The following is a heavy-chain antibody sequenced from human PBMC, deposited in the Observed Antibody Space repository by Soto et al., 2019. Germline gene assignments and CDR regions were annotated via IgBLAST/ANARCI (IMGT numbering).Heavy chain of an antibody. V-gene: IGHV4-31*03. CDR3: ARGPEALAK. CDR2: IYYTGNT. J-gene: IGHJ4*02. Sequence: SETLSLTCTVSGDSISSGGHYWSWIRQHPEKGLEWIGYIYYTGNTQYNPSLKSRITISLDTTKNQFSLKLRSVTAADTAIYYCARGPEALAKWGQGTQVTVSS. CDR1: GDSISSGGHY.